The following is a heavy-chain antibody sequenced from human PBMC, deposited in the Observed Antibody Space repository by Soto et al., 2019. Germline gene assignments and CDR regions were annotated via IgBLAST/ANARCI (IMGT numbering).Heavy chain of an antibody. V-gene: IGHV3-53*05. CDR3: ARGTIAAAGGVFDY. CDR1: GFTVSSNY. J-gene: IGHJ4*02. D-gene: IGHD6-13*01. Sequence: GGSLRVSCAASGFTVSSNYMSGGRQAPGKGLEWVSVIYSGGSTYYADSVKGRFTISRDNSKNTLYLQMNSLRAEDTAVYYCARGTIAAAGGVFDYRGPGPLLTLSS. CDR2: IYSGGST.